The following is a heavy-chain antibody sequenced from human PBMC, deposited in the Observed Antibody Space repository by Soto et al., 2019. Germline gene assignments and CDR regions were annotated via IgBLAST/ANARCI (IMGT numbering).Heavy chain of an antibody. CDR3: ARAGPYYDSSGYAN. D-gene: IGHD3-22*01. Sequence: QVKLVQSGTEVKQPGASMKVSCKASGYSFATSGISWVRQAPGQGLEWMGWISAYNGNTNYDQKLQERVTMTTDTSTSTAYLELRNLRSDDTAVYYCARAGPYYDSSGYANWGQGTLVTVSS. CDR1: GYSFATSG. J-gene: IGHJ4*02. V-gene: IGHV1-18*01. CDR2: ISAYNGNT.